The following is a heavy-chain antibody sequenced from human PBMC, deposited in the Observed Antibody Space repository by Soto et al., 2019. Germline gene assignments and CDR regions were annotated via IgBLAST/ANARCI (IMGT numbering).Heavy chain of an antibody. V-gene: IGHV1-18*01. D-gene: IGHD2-21*02. CDR2: ISAYNGNT. CDR1: GYTFTSYG. J-gene: IGHJ6*02. Sequence: GASVKVSCKASGYTFTSYGISWVRQAPGQGLEWMGWISAYNGNTNYAQKLQGRVTMTTDTSTSTAYMELRSLRSDDTAVYYCARDMEHIVAVTAIRGKAERDGMDVWGQGTTVTVS. CDR3: ARDMEHIVAVTAIRGKAERDGMDV.